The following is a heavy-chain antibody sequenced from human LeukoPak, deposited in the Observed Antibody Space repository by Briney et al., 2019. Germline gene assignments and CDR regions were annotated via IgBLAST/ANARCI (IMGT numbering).Heavy chain of an antibody. V-gene: IGHV4-4*02. CDR2: IYYSGST. D-gene: IGHD3-22*01. CDR1: GFTFSSYW. J-gene: IGHJ4*02. CDR3: ARTYLYYYDSSGLQEYFDY. Sequence: GSLRLSCVASGFTFSSYWMTWVRQAPGKGLEWIGTIYYSGSTHYNPSLKSRVTISVDPSKNQFSLKLGSVTAADTAVYYCARTYLYYYDSSGLQEYFDYWGQGTLVTVYS.